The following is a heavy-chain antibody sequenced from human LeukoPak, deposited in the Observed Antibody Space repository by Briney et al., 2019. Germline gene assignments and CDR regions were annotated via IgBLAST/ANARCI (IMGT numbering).Heavy chain of an antibody. D-gene: IGHD6-13*01. Sequence: GGSLRLSCAASGFTFDDYGMNWVRQAPGKGLEWVGHIKNKRDGGTPDYAAPVKGRFTISRDDSKTTVYLQMNSLKTEDTAVYYCTTGYASNWYVWGQGTLVTVSS. CDR2: IKNKRDGGTP. V-gene: IGHV3-15*01. CDR1: GFTFDDYG. J-gene: IGHJ4*02. CDR3: TTGYASNWYV.